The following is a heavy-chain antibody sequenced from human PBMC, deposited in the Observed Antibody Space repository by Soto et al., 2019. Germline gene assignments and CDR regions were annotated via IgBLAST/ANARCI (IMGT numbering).Heavy chain of an antibody. CDR1: GGPISSSSYY. D-gene: IGHD3-3*02. Sequence: PSETLSLACTVSGGPISSSSYYWGWIRQPPGKGLEWIGSIYYSGSTYYNPSLKSRVTISVDTSKNQFSLKLSSVTAADTAVYYCASPKIAFYNWFYPWGQGTLVTVS. CDR3: ASPKIAFYNWFYP. V-gene: IGHV4-39*01. CDR2: IYYSGST. J-gene: IGHJ5*02.